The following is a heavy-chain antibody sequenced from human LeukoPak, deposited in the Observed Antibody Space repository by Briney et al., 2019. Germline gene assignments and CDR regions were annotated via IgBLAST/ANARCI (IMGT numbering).Heavy chain of an antibody. CDR2: INPSGGST. V-gene: IGHV1-46*01. D-gene: IGHD5-12*01. J-gene: IGHJ3*02. CDR1: AYTFTGYY. Sequence: ASVKVSCKASAYTFTGYYMHWVRQAPGQGLEWMGIINPSGGSTSYAQKFQGRVTMTRDTSTSTVYMELSSLRSEDTAVYYCATGGNILTTTGRAFHMWGQGTMVTVSS. CDR3: ATGGNILTTTGRAFHM.